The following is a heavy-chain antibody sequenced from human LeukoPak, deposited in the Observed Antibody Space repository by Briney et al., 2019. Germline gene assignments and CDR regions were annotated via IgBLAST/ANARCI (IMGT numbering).Heavy chain of an antibody. D-gene: IGHD1-7*01. CDR2: MNGEGTTI. CDR1: GLTIRTTW. Sequence: GGSLRLSCATSGLTIRTTWMHWVRQAPGKGLMWVSRMNGEGTTIDYADSVKGRFTVSRDYAKNTLFLQMNNLRTEDTALYFCATARNFRFEYWGQGSLVIVSA. CDR3: ATARNFRFEY. J-gene: IGHJ4*02. V-gene: IGHV3-74*01.